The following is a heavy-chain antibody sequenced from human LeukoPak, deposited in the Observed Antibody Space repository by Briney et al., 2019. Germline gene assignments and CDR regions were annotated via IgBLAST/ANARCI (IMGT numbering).Heavy chain of an antibody. CDR1: GYTFTSYG. CDR3: ARDSARYYYDSSGYSKLAPFDY. CDR2: ISAYNGNT. D-gene: IGHD3-22*01. J-gene: IGHJ4*02. V-gene: IGHV1-18*01. Sequence: GASVKVSCKASGYTFTSYGISWVRQAPGQGLEWMGWISAYNGNTNYAQKLQGRVTMTTDTSTSTAYMELRSLRSDDTAVYYCARDSARYYYDSSGYSKLAPFDYWGQGTLVTVSS.